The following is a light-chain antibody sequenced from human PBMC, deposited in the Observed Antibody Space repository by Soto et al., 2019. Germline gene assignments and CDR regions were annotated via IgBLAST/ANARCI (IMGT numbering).Light chain of an antibody. Sequence: QSALTQPASVSGSPGQSITIYCTGTSSDVGRYNYVSWFQQHPGKAPKLMIFEVSTRPSGVSNRFSGSKSGNTASLTISGLQIEDEADYYCCSYTSSTSAVFGGGTKLTVL. V-gene: IGLV2-14*01. CDR2: EVS. J-gene: IGLJ2*01. CDR1: SSDVGRYNY. CDR3: CSYTSSTSAV.